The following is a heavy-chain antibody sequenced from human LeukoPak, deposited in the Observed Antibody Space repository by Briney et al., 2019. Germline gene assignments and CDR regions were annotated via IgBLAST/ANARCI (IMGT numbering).Heavy chain of an antibody. CDR3: ARGPYYDFWSGYSDY. J-gene: IGHJ4*02. V-gene: IGHV1-69*13. CDR1: GGTFSSYA. CDR2: IIPIFGTA. D-gene: IGHD3-3*01. Sequence: ASVKVSCKASGGTFSSYAISWVRQAPGQGLEWMGGIIPIFGTANCAQKFQGRVTITADESTSTAYMELSSLRSEDTAVYYCARGPYYDFWSGYSDYWGQGTLVTVSS.